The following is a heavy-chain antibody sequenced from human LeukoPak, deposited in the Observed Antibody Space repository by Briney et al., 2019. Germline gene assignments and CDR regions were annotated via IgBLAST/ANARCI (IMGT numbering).Heavy chain of an antibody. CDR1: GYTFTGYY. J-gene: IGHJ4*02. CDR2: INPNSGGT. CDR3: ARVASIDYFDY. D-gene: IGHD3-3*02. V-gene: IGHV1-2*02. Sequence: ASVKVPCKASGYTFTGYYMHWVRQAPGQGLEWMGWINPNSGGTNYAQKLQGRVTMTTDTSTSTAYMELRSLRSDDTAVYYCARVASIDYFDYWDQGTLVTVSS.